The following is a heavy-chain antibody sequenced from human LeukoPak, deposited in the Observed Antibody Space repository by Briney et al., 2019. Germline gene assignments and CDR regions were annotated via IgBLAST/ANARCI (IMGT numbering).Heavy chain of an antibody. V-gene: IGHV3-7*01. CDR3: AREYCSGGSCYHDY. Sequence: GGSLRLSCAASGFTFSSYWMSWFGQAPGRGLEWVANIKQDGSEKYYVDSVKGRFTISRDNAKNSLYLQMNSLRAEDTAVYYCAREYCSGGSCYHDYWGQGTLVTVSS. CDR1: GFTFSSYW. J-gene: IGHJ4*02. D-gene: IGHD2-15*01. CDR2: IKQDGSEK.